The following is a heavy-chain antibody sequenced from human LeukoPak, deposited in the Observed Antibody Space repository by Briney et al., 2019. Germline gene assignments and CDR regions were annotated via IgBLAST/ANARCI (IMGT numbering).Heavy chain of an antibody. J-gene: IGHJ4*02. D-gene: IGHD2-2*01. V-gene: IGHV3-23*01. Sequence: GGSLRLSCAASGFTFSSYAMSWVRQAPGKGLEWVSAISGSGGSTYYADSVKGRFTISRDNSKNTLYLQMNSLRAEDTAVYYCAKDGVHCSTTSCYAYYFDYWGQGTLVTVSS. CDR1: GFTFSSYA. CDR2: ISGSGGST. CDR3: AKDGVHCSTTSCYAYYFDY.